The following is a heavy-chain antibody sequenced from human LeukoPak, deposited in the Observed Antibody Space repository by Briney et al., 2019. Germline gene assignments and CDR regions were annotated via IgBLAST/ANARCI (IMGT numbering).Heavy chain of an antibody. J-gene: IGHJ3*02. CDR2: ISAYNGNT. Sequence: ASVKVSCKASGYTFTSYGISWVRQAPGQGLEWMGWISAYNGNTNYAQKFQGRVTITADKSTSTAYMELSSLRSEDTAVYYCARGFILEWLWHRGSDAFDIWGQGTMVTVSS. V-gene: IGHV1-18*01. CDR1: GYTFTSYG. CDR3: ARGFILEWLWHRGSDAFDI. D-gene: IGHD3-3*01.